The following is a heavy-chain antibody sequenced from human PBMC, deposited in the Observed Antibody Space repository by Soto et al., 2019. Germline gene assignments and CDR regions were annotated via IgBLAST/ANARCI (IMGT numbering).Heavy chain of an antibody. Sequence: EVQLLESGGGLLQPGGSLRLSCAASGFTFSSYAMSWVRQAPGKGLAWVSTISGSGGSTYYADSVKGRFTISRDNSKNTLYLQMNSLRAEDTVGYYCAKDEGDILTGYYPDYWGQGTLVIVSS. D-gene: IGHD3-9*01. CDR2: ISGSGGST. CDR3: AKDEGDILTGYYPDY. CDR1: GFTFSSYA. V-gene: IGHV3-23*01. J-gene: IGHJ4*02.